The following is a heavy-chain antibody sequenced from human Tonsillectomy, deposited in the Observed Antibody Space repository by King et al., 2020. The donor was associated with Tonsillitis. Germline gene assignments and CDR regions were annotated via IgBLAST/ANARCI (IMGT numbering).Heavy chain of an antibody. CDR3: ARGVGGPDFVELNPVRFDY. CDR1: GYTFKNYA. Sequence: VQLVQSGSELKKPGASVKVSCKASGYTFKNYAINWVRQAPGQGLEWMGWIDTNTGNPTYAQGFTGRFVFSLDTSVSTAFLQISSLKPEDTAVYFCARGVGGPDFVELNPVRFDYWGQGTLVTVSS. J-gene: IGHJ4*02. V-gene: IGHV7-4-1*02. D-gene: IGHD3-10*01. CDR2: IDTNTGNP.